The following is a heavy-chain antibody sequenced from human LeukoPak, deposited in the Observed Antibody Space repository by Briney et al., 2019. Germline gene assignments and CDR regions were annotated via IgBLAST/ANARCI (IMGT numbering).Heavy chain of an antibody. J-gene: IGHJ4*02. CDR1: GYSFSSYW. D-gene: IGHD3-16*01. CDR2: IYPGDSDT. CDR3: ARSLRLGDPGYIDY. Sequence: GESLKISFKGSGYSFSSYWIGWVRQMPGKSLEWMGIIYPGDSDTRYSPSFQGKVTISADKSISTAYLQWSSLKASDTAMYYCARSLRLGDPGYIDYWGQGTLVTVSS. V-gene: IGHV5-51*01.